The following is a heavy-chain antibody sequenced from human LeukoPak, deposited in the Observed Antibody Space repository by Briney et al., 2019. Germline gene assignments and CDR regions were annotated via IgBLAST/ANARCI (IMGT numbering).Heavy chain of an antibody. CDR2: IYYGRT. CDR1: GGSISTYY. Sequence: SETLSLTCTVSGGSISTYYWSWIRQPPGKGLELIGNIYYGRTNYNPSLKSRVTISVDTSKNQFSLKLSSVTAADTAVYYCAREDITMVRGVKSRYMDVWGKGTTVTVSS. J-gene: IGHJ6*03. D-gene: IGHD3-10*01. V-gene: IGHV4-59*12. CDR3: AREDITMVRGVKSRYMDV.